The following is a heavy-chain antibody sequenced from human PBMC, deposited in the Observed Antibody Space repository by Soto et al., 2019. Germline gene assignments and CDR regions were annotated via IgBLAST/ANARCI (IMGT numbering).Heavy chain of an antibody. V-gene: IGHV3-48*02. CDR1: GFTFSSYS. CDR3: ARDLLVVVTASSPKLWFDP. J-gene: IGHJ5*02. Sequence: GGSLRLSCAASGFTFSSYSMNWVRQAPGKGLEWVSYISSSSSTIYYADSVKGRFTISRDNAKNSLYLQMNSLRDEDTAVYYCARDLLVVVTASSPKLWFDPWGQGTLVTVSS. CDR2: ISSSSSTI. D-gene: IGHD2-21*02.